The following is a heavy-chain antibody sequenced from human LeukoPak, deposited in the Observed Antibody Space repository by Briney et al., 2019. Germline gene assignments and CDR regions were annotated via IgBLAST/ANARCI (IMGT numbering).Heavy chain of an antibody. CDR2: IYYIGST. Sequence: SETLSLTCAVSSGSNSGNYWSWIRQPPGKGLEWIGYIYYIGSTNYNPSLKGRVTMSVDTSKNQFSLKLNSVTAADTAVYYCARENYYGMEVWGQGTTVIVSS. CDR3: ARENYYGMEV. V-gene: IGHV4-59*01. CDR1: SGSNSGNY. J-gene: IGHJ6*02.